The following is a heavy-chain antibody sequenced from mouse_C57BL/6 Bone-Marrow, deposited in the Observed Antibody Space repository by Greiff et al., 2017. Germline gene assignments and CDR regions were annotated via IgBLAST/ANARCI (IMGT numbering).Heavy chain of an antibody. CDR3: ARQPYYYGSSYVAWFAY. CDR2: ISNGGGST. CDR1: GFTFSDYY. D-gene: IGHD1-1*01. J-gene: IGHJ3*01. V-gene: IGHV5-12*01. Sequence: EVMLVESGGGLVQPGGSLKLSCAASGFTFSDYYMYWVRQTPEKRLEWVAYISNGGGSTYYPDTVKGRFTISRDNAKNTLYLQMSRLKSEDTAMYYCARQPYYYGSSYVAWFAYWGQGTLVTVSA.